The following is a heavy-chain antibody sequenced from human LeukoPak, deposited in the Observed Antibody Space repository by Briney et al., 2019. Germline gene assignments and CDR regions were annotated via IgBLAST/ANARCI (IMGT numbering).Heavy chain of an antibody. D-gene: IGHD3-9*01. J-gene: IGHJ4*02. Sequence: PSETLSLTCNVSGGSISSSTYYWGWIRQPPGKGLEWIGEINDSGSTHYSTSLNSRVTMSVDTSKNQVYLKLSSVTAADTGIYYCARGVSHRNFDWLFYWGQGTLVTVSS. CDR3: ARGVSHRNFDWLFY. CDR1: GGSISSSTYY. V-gene: IGHV4-39*07. CDR2: INDSGST.